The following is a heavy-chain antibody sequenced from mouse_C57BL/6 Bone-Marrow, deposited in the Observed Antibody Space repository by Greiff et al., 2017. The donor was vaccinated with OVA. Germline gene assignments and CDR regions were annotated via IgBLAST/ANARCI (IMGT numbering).Heavy chain of an antibody. CDR1: GYTFTSYW. V-gene: IGHV1-52*01. CDR3: ARWDGGPVGYLDY. J-gene: IGHJ2*01. CDR2: IDPSDSET. D-gene: IGHD2-3*01. Sequence: QVQLQQPGAELVRPGSSVKLSCKASGYTFTSYWMHWVKQRPIQGLEWIGNIDPSDSETHYNQKFKDKATLTVDKSSSTAYMQLSSLTSEDSAVYYCARWDGGPVGYLDYWGQGTTLTVSS.